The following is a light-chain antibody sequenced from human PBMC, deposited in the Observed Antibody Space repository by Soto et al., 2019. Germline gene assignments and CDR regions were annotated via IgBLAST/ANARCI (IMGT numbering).Light chain of an antibody. Sequence: DIQMTQSPSTLSASVGDRVTITCRASQSISSWLAWYQQKPGKAPKLLIYDASSLESGVPSRFSGSGSGTEFTLTISNLQPDDIATYYCQQYDNLPITFGQGTRLEIK. CDR1: QSISSW. CDR3: QQYDNLPIT. J-gene: IGKJ5*01. CDR2: DAS. V-gene: IGKV1-5*01.